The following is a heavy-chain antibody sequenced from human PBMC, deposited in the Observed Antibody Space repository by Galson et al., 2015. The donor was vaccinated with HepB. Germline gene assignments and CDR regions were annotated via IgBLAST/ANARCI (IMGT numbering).Heavy chain of an antibody. V-gene: IGHV6-1*01. J-gene: IGHJ6*02. CDR1: GDSVSSHRAA. CDR3: ARDEARGMDV. D-gene: IGHD6-6*01. CDR2: TYYRSKWYN. Sequence: CAISGDSVSSHRAAWNWIRRSPSRGLEWLGRTYYRSKWYNDYAVSVKSRITINPDTSKNQFSLQLNSVTPEDTAVYYCARDEARGMDVWGQGTTVTVSS.